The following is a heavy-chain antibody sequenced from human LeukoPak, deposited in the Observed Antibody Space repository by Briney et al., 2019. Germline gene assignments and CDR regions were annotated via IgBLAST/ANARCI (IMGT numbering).Heavy chain of an antibody. CDR2: IYYTGST. D-gene: IGHD5-18*01. V-gene: IGHV4-59*01. CDR1: GGSINGYY. J-gene: IGHJ3*02. CDR3: ARSDGYGLVGI. Sequence: PSETLSLTCTVSGGSINGYYWSWIRQSPGKGLESLGYIYYTGSTNYNPSLKSRVTMSVDTSRNQFFLRLSSVTAADTAVYYCARSDGYGLVGIWGQGTMVTVSS.